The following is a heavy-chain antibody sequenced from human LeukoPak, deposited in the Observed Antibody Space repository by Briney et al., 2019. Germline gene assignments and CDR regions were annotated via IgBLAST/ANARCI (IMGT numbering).Heavy chain of an antibody. D-gene: IGHD6-19*01. CDR3: ARILAGSSGWYGGFDY. CDR2: ISGSGSTI. V-gene: IGHV3-48*03. Sequence: GGSLRLSCAASGLTFSSYEMNWVRQAPVKGLEWVSYISGSGSTIYYADSVKGRFTISRDNAKNSLYLQMNSLRAEDTAVYYCARILAGSSGWYGGFDYWGQGTLVTVSS. CDR1: GLTFSSYE. J-gene: IGHJ4*02.